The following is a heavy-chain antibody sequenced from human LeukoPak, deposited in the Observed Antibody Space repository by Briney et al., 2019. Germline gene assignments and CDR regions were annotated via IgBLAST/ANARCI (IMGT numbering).Heavy chain of an antibody. CDR2: IYSGGST. CDR1: GFTVSSNY. J-gene: IGHJ3*02. D-gene: IGHD5-24*01. Sequence: GGSLRPSCAASGFTVSSNYMSWVRQAPGKGLEWVSVIYSGGSTYYADSVKGRFTISRHNSKNTLYLQMNSLRAEDTAVYYCARGSVEMATINAFDIWGQGTMVTVSS. CDR3: ARGSVEMATINAFDI. V-gene: IGHV3-53*04.